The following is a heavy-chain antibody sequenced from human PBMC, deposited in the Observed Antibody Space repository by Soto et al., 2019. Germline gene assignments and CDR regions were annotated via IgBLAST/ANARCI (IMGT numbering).Heavy chain of an antibody. D-gene: IGHD6-19*01. J-gene: IGHJ4*02. CDR2: ITSSGSEA. V-gene: IGHV3-23*01. CDR1: GFSFGASA. Sequence: EVQLLVSGGGLVQPGGSLRLSCAASGFSFGASAMSWVRQGPGKWLEYVSSITSSGSEAFHAASVKGRFTMSRDNSKNMVYLQMNSLRAEDTAVYYCAKEGYDSGWYWDSWGQGALVTVSS. CDR3: AKEGYDSGWYWDS.